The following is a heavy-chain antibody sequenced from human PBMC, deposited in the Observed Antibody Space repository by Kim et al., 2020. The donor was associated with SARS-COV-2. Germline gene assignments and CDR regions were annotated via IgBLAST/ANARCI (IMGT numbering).Heavy chain of an antibody. CDR2: INHSGST. D-gene: IGHD5-12*01. CDR1: GGSFSGYY. CDR3: ARLNGLRGYSGYDPKYYYYYGMDV. V-gene: IGHV4-34*01. J-gene: IGHJ6*02. Sequence: SETLSLTCAVYGGSFSGYYWSWIRQPPGKGLEWIGEINHSGSTNYNPSLKSRVTISVDTSKNQFSLKLSSVTAADTAVYYCARLNGLRGYSGYDPKYYYYYGMDVWGQGTTVTVSS.